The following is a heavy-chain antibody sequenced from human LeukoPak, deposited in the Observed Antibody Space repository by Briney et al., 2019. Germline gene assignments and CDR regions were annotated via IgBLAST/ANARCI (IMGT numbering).Heavy chain of an antibody. Sequence: PGGSLRLSCAAAGFTFSNYWMHWVRQAPGKGLVWVSRIKSDGRTNYADSVKGRFPISRDNAKNTVSLQMHSLRAEDTGVYYCARAPSEIGGYYPEYFRHWGQGTLVTVSS. J-gene: IGHJ1*01. V-gene: IGHV3-74*01. CDR1: GFTFSNYW. CDR3: ARAPSEIGGYYPEYFRH. D-gene: IGHD3-22*01. CDR2: IKSDGRT.